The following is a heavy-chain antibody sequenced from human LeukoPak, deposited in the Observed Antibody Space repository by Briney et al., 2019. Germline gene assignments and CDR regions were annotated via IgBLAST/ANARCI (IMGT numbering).Heavy chain of an antibody. CDR3: ARLYSSSDY. V-gene: IGHV3-23*01. CDR2: ISGSGGST. CDR1: GFTFSSYA. J-gene: IGHJ4*02. Sequence: GGSLRLSCAASGFTFSSYAMSWVGQAPGKGLEWVSTISGSGGSTYYADSVKGRFTISRDNSKNTLYLRMNSLRAEDTAVYYCARLYSSSDYWGQGTLVTVSS. D-gene: IGHD6-6*01.